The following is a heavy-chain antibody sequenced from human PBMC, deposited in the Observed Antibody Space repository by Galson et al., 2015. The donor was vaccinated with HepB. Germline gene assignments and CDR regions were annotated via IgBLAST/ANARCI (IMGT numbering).Heavy chain of an antibody. V-gene: IGHV3-30-3*01. CDR3: ARDLVAGYFDY. Sequence: SLRLSCAASGFTFSSYAMHWVRQAPGKGLEWVAVISYDGSNKYYADSVKGRFTISRDNSKNTLYLQMNSLRAEDTAVYYCARDLVAGYFDYWGQGTLVTVSS. CDR1: GFTFSSYA. D-gene: IGHD6-19*01. CDR2: ISYDGSNK. J-gene: IGHJ4*02.